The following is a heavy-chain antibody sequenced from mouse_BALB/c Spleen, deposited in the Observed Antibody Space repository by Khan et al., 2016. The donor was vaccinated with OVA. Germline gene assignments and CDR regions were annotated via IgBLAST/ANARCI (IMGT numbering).Heavy chain of an antibody. CDR1: GFSLTNYG. D-gene: IGHD2-10*01. CDR2: IWSDGSA. CDR3: ARQPYYHYDIMDY. J-gene: IGHJ4*01. Sequence: VQLVESGPGLVAPSQSLSITCTISGFSLTNYGVHWVRQPPGQGLEWLVVIWSDGSATYNSALKSRLSISKYNSKSQVFLKMNSLQTYDTAMYYCARQPYYHYDIMDYGGKGTSVTVSS. V-gene: IGHV2-6-1*01.